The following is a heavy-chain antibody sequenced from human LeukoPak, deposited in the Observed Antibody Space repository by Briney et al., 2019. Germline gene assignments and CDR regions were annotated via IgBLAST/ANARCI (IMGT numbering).Heavy chain of an antibody. CDR1: GYTFTSYD. CDR3: ARGCYSSSWYGYYYYYMDV. J-gene: IGHJ6*03. Sequence: ASVKVSCKASGYTFTSYDINWVRQATGQGLEWMGWMNPNSGNTGYAQKFQGRVTITRNTSISTAYMELSSLRSEDTAVYYCARGCYSSSWYGYYYYYMDVWGKGTTVTVSS. CDR2: MNPNSGNT. D-gene: IGHD6-13*01. V-gene: IGHV1-8*03.